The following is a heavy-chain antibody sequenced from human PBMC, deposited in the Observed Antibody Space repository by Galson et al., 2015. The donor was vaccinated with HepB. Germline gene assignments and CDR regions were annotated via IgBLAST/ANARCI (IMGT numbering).Heavy chain of an antibody. J-gene: IGHJ4*02. CDR2: ISWDGGST. V-gene: IGHV3-43*01. D-gene: IGHD1-26*01. CDR1: GFTFDDYT. CDR3: AKDSGRSPGCYFDY. Sequence: SLRLSCAASGFTFDDYTMHWVRQAPGKGLEWVSLISWDGGSTYYADSVKGRFTISRDNSKNSLYLQMNSLRTEDTALYYCAKDSGRSPGCYFDYCGQGTLVTVSS.